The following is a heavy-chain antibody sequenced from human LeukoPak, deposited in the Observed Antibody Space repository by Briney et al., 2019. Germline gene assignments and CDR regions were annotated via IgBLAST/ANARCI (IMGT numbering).Heavy chain of an antibody. CDR1: GFSVTTYH. V-gene: IGHV4-4*07. J-gene: IGHJ4*02. CDR3: ARDGLYSNGYSYFDY. Sequence: SETLSLTCSVSGFSVTTYHWSWTRQPAGKGLEWIGRVHASGTTNYNPSLESRVTMSVDTSKNQLSLMLTSVTAADTAVYYCARDGLYSNGYSYFDYWGQGTLVTVSS. D-gene: IGHD3-22*01. CDR2: VHASGTT.